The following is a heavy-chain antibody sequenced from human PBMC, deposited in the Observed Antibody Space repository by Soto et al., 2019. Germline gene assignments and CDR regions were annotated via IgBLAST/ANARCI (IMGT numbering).Heavy chain of an antibody. CDR3: ARLRWYGAYYYYYGMDV. D-gene: IGHD6-13*01. CDR1: GGSFSGYY. CDR2: INHSGST. J-gene: IGHJ6*02. Sequence: QVQLQQWGAGLLKPSETLSLTCAVYGGSFSGYYWSWIRQPPGKGLAWIGEINHSGSTNYNPSLKSRVTISVDTFKNQFSRKLSSVNAADTAVYYWARLRWYGAYYYYYGMDVWGQGTTVTVSS. V-gene: IGHV4-34*01.